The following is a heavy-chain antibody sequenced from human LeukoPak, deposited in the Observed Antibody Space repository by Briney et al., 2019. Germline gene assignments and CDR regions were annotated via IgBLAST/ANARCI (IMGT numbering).Heavy chain of an antibody. CDR1: GFFFGGYE. D-gene: IGHD3-22*01. J-gene: IGHJ6*02. CDR3: AKDFPHYYESSHGIDA. Sequence: GGSLRLSCAASGFFFGGYEMNWVRQAPGKGLEWVSYISTTGSTVYYADSVEGRFTISRDNAKNLLYLQMNSLRAEDAAVYYCAKDFPHYYESSHGIDAGGQGTTVTVSS. V-gene: IGHV3-48*03. CDR2: ISTTGSTV.